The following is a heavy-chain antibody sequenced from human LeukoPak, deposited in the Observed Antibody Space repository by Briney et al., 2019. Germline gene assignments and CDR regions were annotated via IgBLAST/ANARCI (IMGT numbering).Heavy chain of an antibody. Sequence: GSLKLSCSAPGVTFRGSPILWGRQAFGKGLEWVGRIRSKADNYATAYAASVQGRCTISRDDSKSTAYLQLNSLKTEDTAVYYCTQSNYWGQGALVTVSS. CDR1: GVTFRGSP. J-gene: IGHJ4*02. V-gene: IGHV3-73*01. CDR3: TQSNY. CDR2: IRSKADNYAT.